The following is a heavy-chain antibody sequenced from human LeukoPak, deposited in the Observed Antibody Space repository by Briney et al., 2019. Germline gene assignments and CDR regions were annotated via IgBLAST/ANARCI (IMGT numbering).Heavy chain of an antibody. CDR2: IGTAGDT. D-gene: IGHD5-18*01. Sequence: GGSLRLSCAASGFTFSSYDMHWVRQATGKGLEWVSAIGTAGDTYYPGSVKGRLTISRENAKNSLYLQMNSLRAGDTAVYYCARGRGYSYGEIPYYFDYWGQGTLVTVSS. J-gene: IGHJ4*02. CDR1: GFTFSSYD. CDR3: ARGRGYSYGEIPYYFDY. V-gene: IGHV3-13*01.